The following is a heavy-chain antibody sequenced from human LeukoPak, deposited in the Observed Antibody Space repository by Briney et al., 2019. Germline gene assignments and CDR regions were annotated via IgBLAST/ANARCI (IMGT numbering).Heavy chain of an antibody. D-gene: IGHD6-13*01. CDR2: IYYSGST. Sequence: SDTLSLTCAVSGYSISSSNWWGWIRQPPGKGLEWIGSIYYSGSTYYNPSLKSRVTISVDTSKNQFSLKLSSVTAADTAVYYCARAGIAAAEFDYWGQGTLVTVSS. V-gene: IGHV4-28*03. J-gene: IGHJ4*02. CDR3: ARAGIAAAEFDY. CDR1: GYSISSSNW.